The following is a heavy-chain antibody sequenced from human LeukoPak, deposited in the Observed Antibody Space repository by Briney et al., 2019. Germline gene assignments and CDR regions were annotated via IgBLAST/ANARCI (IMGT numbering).Heavy chain of an antibody. CDR2: ICYSGST. CDR1: GGSISSHY. CDR3: ARKGDSGSYYDY. J-gene: IGHJ4*02. D-gene: IGHD1-26*01. V-gene: IGHV4-59*11. Sequence: SETLSLTCTVSGGSISSHYWSWIRQPPGKGLEWIGYICYSGSTNYNPSLKSRVTISVDTSKNQFSLKLSSVTAADTAVYNCARKGDSGSYYDYWGQGTLVTVSS.